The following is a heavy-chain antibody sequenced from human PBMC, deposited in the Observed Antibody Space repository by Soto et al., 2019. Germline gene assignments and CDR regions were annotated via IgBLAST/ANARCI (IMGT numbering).Heavy chain of an antibody. CDR3: AREGAYSGYDTVFDY. CDR2: IYSGGST. Sequence: TGGSLRLSCAASGFTVSSNYMSWVRQAPGKGLEWVSVIYSGGSTYYADSVKGRFTISRDNSKNTLYLQMNSLRAEDTAVYYCAREGAYSGYDTVFDYWGQGTLVTVSS. CDR1: GFTVSSNY. J-gene: IGHJ4*02. D-gene: IGHD5-12*01. V-gene: IGHV3-53*01.